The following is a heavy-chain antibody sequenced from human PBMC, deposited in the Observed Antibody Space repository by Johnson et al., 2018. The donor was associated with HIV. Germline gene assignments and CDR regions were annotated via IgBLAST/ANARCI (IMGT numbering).Heavy chain of an antibody. CDR3: ARAHYGSGSLDI. J-gene: IGHJ3*02. Sequence: VQLVESGGGLVQPGGSLRLSCAASGLTVSSNYMNWVRQAPGKGLEWVSVIYSGGSTYYAESVRGRFTISRDNAKKSLYLQMNSLRSEDTAVYYCARAHYGSGSLDIWGQGTMVTVSS. D-gene: IGHD3-10*01. V-gene: IGHV3-66*01. CDR1: GLTVSSNY. CDR2: IYSGGST.